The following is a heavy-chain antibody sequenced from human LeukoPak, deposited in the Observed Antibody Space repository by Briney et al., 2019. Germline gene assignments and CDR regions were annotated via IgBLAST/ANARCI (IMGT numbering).Heavy chain of an antibody. D-gene: IGHD2-15*01. CDR1: GGSIISYY. V-gene: IGHV4-59*08. CDR2: IYYNGST. CDR3: ARRGGFYCRGATCYHYYFDY. Sequence: SETLSLTRTVSGGSIISYYWSWIRQPPGKGRQWIGYIYYNGSTNYNPSLKSRVTISVDTSKNQFSLKLNSVTAADTAVYYCARRGGFYCRGATCYHYYFDYWGQGALVTVSS. J-gene: IGHJ4*02.